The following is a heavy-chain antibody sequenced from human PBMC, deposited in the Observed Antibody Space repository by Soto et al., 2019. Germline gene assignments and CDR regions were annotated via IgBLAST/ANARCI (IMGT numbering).Heavy chain of an antibody. J-gene: IGHJ6*02. V-gene: IGHV3-23*01. CDR2: ISGSGGST. CDR1: GFTFSSYA. CDR3: AKDILTGYWDYYYYGMDV. D-gene: IGHD3-9*01. Sequence: GGSLRLSCAASGFTFSSYAMSWVRQAPGKGLEWVSAISGSGGSTYYADSVKDRFTISRDNSKNTLYLQMNSLRAEDTAVYYCAKDILTGYWDYYYYGMDVWGQGTTVTVSS.